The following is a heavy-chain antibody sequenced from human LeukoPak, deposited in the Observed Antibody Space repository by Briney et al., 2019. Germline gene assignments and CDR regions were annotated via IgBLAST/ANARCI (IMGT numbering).Heavy chain of an antibody. CDR1: GFTFSRYA. CDR2: ISYDGSNK. CDR3: ARDRSSYDAFDI. D-gene: IGHD6-13*01. Sequence: PGGSLRLSCAASGFTFSRYAMHWVRQAPGKGLEWVAVISYDGSNKYYADSVKGRFTISRDNSKNTLYLQMNSLRAEDTAVYYCARDRSSYDAFDIWGQGTMVTVSS. V-gene: IGHV3-30-3*01. J-gene: IGHJ3*02.